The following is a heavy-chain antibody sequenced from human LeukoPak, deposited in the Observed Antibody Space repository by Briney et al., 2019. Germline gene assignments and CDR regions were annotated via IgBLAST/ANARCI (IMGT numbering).Heavy chain of an antibody. CDR3: ARDNGVVHGVYYMDV. Sequence: GGSLRLSCAASGFTFSNYWMTWVRQAPGKGLEWVAAIKQDGSEKLYVKSVRGRFTISRDNAKMSLFLQMNSLRAEDTAVYYCARDNGVVHGVYYMDVWGKGTTVTVS. J-gene: IGHJ6*03. V-gene: IGHV3-7*01. CDR2: IKQDGSEK. D-gene: IGHD3-3*01. CDR1: GFTFSNYW.